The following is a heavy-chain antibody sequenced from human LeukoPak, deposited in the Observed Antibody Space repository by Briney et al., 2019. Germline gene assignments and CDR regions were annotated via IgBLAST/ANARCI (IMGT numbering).Heavy chain of an antibody. CDR2: INPSGGST. CDR3: ARVGSGWSIFDY. Sequence: GSVKVSCKASGYTFTSYYMHWVRQAPGQGLEWVGIINPSGGSTSYAQKFQGRVTMTRDTSTSTVYMELSSLRSEDTAVYYCARVGSGWSIFDYWGRGTLVTVSS. D-gene: IGHD6-13*01. V-gene: IGHV1-46*01. J-gene: IGHJ4*02. CDR1: GYTFTSYY.